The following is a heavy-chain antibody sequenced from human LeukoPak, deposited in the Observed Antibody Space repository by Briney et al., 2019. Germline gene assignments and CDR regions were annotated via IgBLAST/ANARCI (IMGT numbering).Heavy chain of an antibody. J-gene: IGHJ4*02. D-gene: IGHD2-8*01. CDR1: GFTFSSYG. CDR2: ISYVGSNK. Sequence: GRSLRLSCAASGFTFSSYGMHWVRQAPGKGLEWVAVISYVGSNKYYADSVKGRFTISRDSSKNTLYLQMNSLRAEDTAVYYCARMLGSLYYFDYWGQGTLVTVSS. V-gene: IGHV3-30*03. CDR3: ARMLGSLYYFDY.